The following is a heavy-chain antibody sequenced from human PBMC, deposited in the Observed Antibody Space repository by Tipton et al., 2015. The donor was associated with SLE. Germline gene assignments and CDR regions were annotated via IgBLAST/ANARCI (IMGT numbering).Heavy chain of an antibody. J-gene: IGHJ4*02. Sequence: TLSLTCTVSDDSISSYYWSWIRQPPGKGLEWIGYIYYSGSTNYNPSLKSRVTISVDTSKNQFSLKLSSVTAADTAVYYCARGRYSYGLHLDYWGQGTLVTVSS. CDR1: DDSISSYY. V-gene: IGHV4-59*08. CDR2: IYYSGST. D-gene: IGHD5-18*01. CDR3: ARGRYSYGLHLDY.